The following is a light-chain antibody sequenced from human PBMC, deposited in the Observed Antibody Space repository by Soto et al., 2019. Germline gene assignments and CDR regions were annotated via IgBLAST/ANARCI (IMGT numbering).Light chain of an antibody. J-gene: IGKJ4*01. V-gene: IGKV3-11*01. CDR1: QSVSSY. CDR2: DAS. Sequence: EIVLTQSPATLSSSPCERATLSFMASQSVSSYLAWYQQKPGQAPRLLIYDASNRATGIPARFSGSGSGTDFTLTISSLEPEDFAVYYCQQRSNWPLTFGGGTKVDIK. CDR3: QQRSNWPLT.